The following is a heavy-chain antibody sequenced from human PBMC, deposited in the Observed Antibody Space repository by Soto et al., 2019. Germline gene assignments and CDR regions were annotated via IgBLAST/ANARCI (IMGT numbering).Heavy chain of an antibody. V-gene: IGHV3-30*18. CDR1: GFTFSSYG. CDR2: VSYDGSNK. Sequence: GGSLRLSCAASGFTFSSYGVHWVRQAPGKGLEWVASVSYDGSNKHYADSVKGRFTISRDNSKNTLYLQMNSLRAEDTSVYYCAKEGGLSGSYYISSSYYFDYWGQGTLVTVSS. J-gene: IGHJ4*02. CDR3: AKEGGLSGSYYISSSYYFDY. D-gene: IGHD1-26*01.